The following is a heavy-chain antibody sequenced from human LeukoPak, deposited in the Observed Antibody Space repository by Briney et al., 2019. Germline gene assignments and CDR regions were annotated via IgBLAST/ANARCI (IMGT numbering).Heavy chain of an antibody. CDR1: GYTFTSYY. D-gene: IGHD3-10*01. CDR2: INPSGGST. J-gene: IGHJ6*02. Sequence: ASVKVSCKASGYTFTSYYMHWVRQAPGQGLEWMGIINPSGGSTSYAQKFQGRVTMTRNTSISTAYMELSSLRSEDTAVYYCARGRTMVRGVIYYYYGMDVWGQGTTVTVSS. CDR3: ARGRTMVRGVIYYYYGMDV. V-gene: IGHV1-46*01.